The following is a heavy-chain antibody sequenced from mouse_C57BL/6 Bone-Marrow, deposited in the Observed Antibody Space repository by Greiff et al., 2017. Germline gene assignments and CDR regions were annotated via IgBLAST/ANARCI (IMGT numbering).Heavy chain of an antibody. J-gene: IGHJ1*03. Sequence: QVQLQQSGAELARPGASVKLSCKASGYTFTSYGISWVKQRPGQGLEWIGAINPRSGNTYYNEKFKGKATLTADKSSSTAYMELRSLTSEDSAFYVCARWDCDYVWYVDYWGTGTTVTVSS. CDR1: GYTFTSYG. CDR3: ARWDCDYVWYVDY. V-gene: IGHV1-81*01. CDR2: INPRSGNT. D-gene: IGHD2-13*01.